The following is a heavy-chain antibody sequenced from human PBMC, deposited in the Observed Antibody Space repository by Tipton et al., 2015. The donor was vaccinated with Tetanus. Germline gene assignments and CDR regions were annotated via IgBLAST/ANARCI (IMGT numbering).Heavy chain of an antibody. CDR2: ISWNSGSI. D-gene: IGHD1-26*01. CDR1: GFTFDDYA. J-gene: IGHJ4*02. V-gene: IGHV3-9*01. CDR3: AKDISPPGGSSQGERGLDS. Sequence: SLRLSCAASGFTFDDYAMHWVRQAPGKGLEWVSGISWNSGSIGYADSVKGRFTISRDNAKNSLYLQMNSLRAEDTALYYCAKDISPPGGSSQGERGLDSGGQGPLVPVPS.